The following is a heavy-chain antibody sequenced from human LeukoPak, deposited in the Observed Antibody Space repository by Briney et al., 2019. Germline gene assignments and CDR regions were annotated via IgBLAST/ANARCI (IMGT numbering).Heavy chain of an antibody. V-gene: IGHV4-31*03. D-gene: IGHD5-24*01. CDR1: GGSISSGGYY. Sequence: SETLSLTCTVSGGSISSGGYYWNWIRQHPGKGLEWIGYIYYSGSTYYNPSLKSRVTISVDTSKNQFSLKLSSVTAADTAVYYCARVSDGLYYYYYGMDVWGQGTTVTVSS. CDR2: IYYSGST. J-gene: IGHJ6*02. CDR3: ARVSDGLYYYYYGMDV.